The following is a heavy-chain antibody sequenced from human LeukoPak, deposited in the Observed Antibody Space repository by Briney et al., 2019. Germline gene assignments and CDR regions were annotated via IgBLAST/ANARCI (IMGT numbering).Heavy chain of an antibody. CDR3: AREAVALDY. V-gene: IGHV3-48*03. CDR2: ISSSGSTI. CDR1: GFTFRSYE. Sequence: GGSLRLSCAASGFTFRSYEMNWVRQAPGKGLEWVSYISSSGSTIYYADSVKGQFTISRDNAKNSLYLQMNSLRAEDTAVYYCAREAVALDYWGQGTLVTVSS. D-gene: IGHD6-19*01. J-gene: IGHJ4*02.